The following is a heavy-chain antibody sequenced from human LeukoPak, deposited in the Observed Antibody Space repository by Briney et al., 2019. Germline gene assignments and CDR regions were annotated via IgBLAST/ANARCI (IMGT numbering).Heavy chain of an antibody. J-gene: IGHJ5*02. CDR2: IIPILGIA. V-gene: IGHV1-69*02. Sequence: ASVKVSCKASGGTFSSYTISWVRQAPGQGLEWMGRIIPILGIANYAQKFQGRVTITADKSTSTAYMELSSLRSEDTAVYYCARGTGESSITNWFDPWGQGTLVTVSS. CDR1: GGTFSSYT. D-gene: IGHD3-10*01. CDR3: ARGTGESSITNWFDP.